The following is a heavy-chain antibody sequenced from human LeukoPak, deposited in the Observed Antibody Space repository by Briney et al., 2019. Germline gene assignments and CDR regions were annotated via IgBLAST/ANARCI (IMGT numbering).Heavy chain of an antibody. CDR3: AKELYGNPSGY. CDR1: GFTLRSSA. CDR2: ISGDGGTI. D-gene: IGHD2-8*01. Sequence: GGSLGLSCAASGFTLRSSAMSWVRQAPGKGLEWVSAISGDGGTISYAASVRGRFTISRDNAKNTLFLQMCSLRAGDTALYYCAKELYGNPSGYWGQGTRVTVSS. V-gene: IGHV3-23*01. J-gene: IGHJ4*02.